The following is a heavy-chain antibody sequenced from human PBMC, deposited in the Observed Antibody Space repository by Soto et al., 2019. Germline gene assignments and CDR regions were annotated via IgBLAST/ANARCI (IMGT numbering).Heavy chain of an antibody. Sequence: PGGPLGLSCSASGFTFNTYGMNWVRQAPGKGLGWVAVIWYDGSNKYYADSVKGRFTISRDNSKNTLCLQMNSLRAEDTAVYYCASSLGYCTNGVCYTRDNYYYYGMDVWGQGTTVTVSS. CDR3: ASSLGYCTNGVCYTRDNYYYYGMDV. CDR1: GFTFNTYG. D-gene: IGHD2-8*01. J-gene: IGHJ6*02. CDR2: IWYDGSNK. V-gene: IGHV3-33*01.